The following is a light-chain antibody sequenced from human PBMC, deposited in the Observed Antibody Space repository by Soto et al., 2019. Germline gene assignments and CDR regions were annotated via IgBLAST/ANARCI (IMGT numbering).Light chain of an antibody. V-gene: IGKV3-15*01. J-gene: IGKJ1*01. CDR3: QHYNNWPRT. Sequence: EIVLTQSPATLSLSPGERATLSCRASQSVGIYLAWYQQKPGQAPRLLIYDASNRATGIPARFSGSGSGTEFTLTISSLQSEDFAVYYCQHYNNWPRTFGQGTKVEIK. CDR1: QSVGIY. CDR2: DAS.